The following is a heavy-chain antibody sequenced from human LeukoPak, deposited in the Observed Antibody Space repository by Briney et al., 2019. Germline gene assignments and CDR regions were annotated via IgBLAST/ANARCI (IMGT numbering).Heavy chain of an antibody. D-gene: IGHD3-22*01. J-gene: IGHJ4*02. CDR1: GFTFSNYW. V-gene: IGHV3-74*01. CDR3: ARDGHSSGYYYVFDF. CDR2: INNDGSST. Sequence: PGGSLRLSCAASGFTFSNYWMHWVRQAPGKGLVWVSRINNDGSSTEYADSVRGRFTISRDNDKNTLYMQMNSLRAEDTAIYYCARDGHSSGYYYVFDFWGQGTLVTVSS.